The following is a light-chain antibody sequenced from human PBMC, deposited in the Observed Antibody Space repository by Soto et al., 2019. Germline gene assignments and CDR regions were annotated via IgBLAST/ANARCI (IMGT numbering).Light chain of an antibody. Sequence: QSVLTQPPSASGTPGQRVTISCSGSSSNIGSNYVYWYQQLPGTAPKLLIYRNNQRPSGVPDRCSGSKSGTSASLAISGLRSEVEADYYCAAWDDSLSGFYVFGTGTKFTVL. CDR3: AAWDDSLSGFYV. CDR2: RNN. V-gene: IGLV1-47*01. CDR1: SSNIGSNY. J-gene: IGLJ1*01.